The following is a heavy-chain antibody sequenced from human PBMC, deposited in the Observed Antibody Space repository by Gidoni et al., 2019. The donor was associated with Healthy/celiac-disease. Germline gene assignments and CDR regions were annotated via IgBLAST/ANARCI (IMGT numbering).Heavy chain of an antibody. D-gene: IGHD1-26*01. CDR2: IYWNDDK. Sequence: QITLKESGPTLVKPTQPLTLTCTFSELSLSPSAAGVGWIPQPPGKALEWLALIYWNDDKRYSPSLKSRLTITKDTSKNQVVLTMTNMDPVDTATYYCAHRPRESQGSGYYFDYWGQGTLVTVSS. CDR1: ELSLSPSAAG. V-gene: IGHV2-5*01. J-gene: IGHJ4*02. CDR3: AHRPRESQGSGYYFDY.